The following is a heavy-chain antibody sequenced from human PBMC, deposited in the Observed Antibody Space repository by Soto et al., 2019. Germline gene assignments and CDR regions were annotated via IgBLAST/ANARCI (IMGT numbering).Heavy chain of an antibody. CDR1: GYTFTSYY. J-gene: IGHJ6*02. Sequence: VQLVQSGAEVKKPGASVKVSCKASGYTFTSYYMHWVRQAPGQGLEWMGIINPSGGSTSYAQKFQGRVTMTRDTSTSTVYMELSSLRSEDTAVYYCAREGGIRFLEWLSYGMDVWGQGTTVTVSS. V-gene: IGHV1-46*01. D-gene: IGHD3-3*01. CDR3: AREGGIRFLEWLSYGMDV. CDR2: INPSGGST.